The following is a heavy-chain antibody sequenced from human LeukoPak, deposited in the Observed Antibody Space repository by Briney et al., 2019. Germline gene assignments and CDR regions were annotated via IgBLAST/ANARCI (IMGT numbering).Heavy chain of an antibody. CDR3: ARERFHYYDSSGLVAFDI. CDR1: GFTFHDYD. V-gene: IGHV3-20*04. CDR2: INWSGGST. D-gene: IGHD3-22*01. J-gene: IGHJ3*02. Sequence: GGSLRLSCAASGFTFHDYDMSWVRQAPGKGLEWVSGINWSGGSTSYADSVKGRFTISRDNAKNSLYLQMNSLRAEDTALYYCARERFHYYDSSGLVAFDIWGQGTMVTVSS.